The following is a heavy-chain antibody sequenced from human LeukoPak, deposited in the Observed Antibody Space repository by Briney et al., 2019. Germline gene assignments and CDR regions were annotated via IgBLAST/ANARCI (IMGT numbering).Heavy chain of an antibody. D-gene: IGHD4/OR15-4a*01. CDR3: ARGRVSSDYGPVWFDP. J-gene: IGHJ5*02. CDR2: IYTSGST. CDR1: GGSISSYY. Sequence: SETLSLTSTVSGGSISSYYWSWIRQPAGKGLEWIGRIYTSGSTNYNPSLKSRVTISVDKSKNQFSLKLSSVTAADTAVYYCARGRVSSDYGPVWFDPWGHGTLGTVSS. V-gene: IGHV4-4*07.